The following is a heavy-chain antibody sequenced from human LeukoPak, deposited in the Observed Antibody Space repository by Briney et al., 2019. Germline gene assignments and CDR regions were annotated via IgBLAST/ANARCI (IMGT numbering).Heavy chain of an antibody. V-gene: IGHV3-43*02. CDR1: GFTFSSYS. CDR3: AKDWDYGGNYVVVDY. J-gene: IGHJ4*02. D-gene: IGHD4-23*01. Sequence: PGGSLRLSCAASGFTFSSYSMNWVRQAPGKGLEWVSLISGDGGSTYYADSVKGRFTISRDNSKNSLYLQMNSLRTEDTALYYCAKDWDYGGNYVVVDYWGQGTLVTVSS. CDR2: ISGDGGST.